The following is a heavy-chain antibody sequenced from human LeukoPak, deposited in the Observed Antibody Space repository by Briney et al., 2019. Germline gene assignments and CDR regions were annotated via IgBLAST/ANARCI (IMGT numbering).Heavy chain of an antibody. Sequence: GGSLRLSCAASGFTFSSYSMNWVRQAPGKGLEWVALIWYDGSNKYYADSVKGRFTISRDNSKNTLYLQMNSLRAGDTAVYYCARDRFGSSSGYFDYWGQGTLVTVSS. CDR3: ARDRFGSSSGYFDY. D-gene: IGHD6-6*01. CDR1: GFTFSSYS. J-gene: IGHJ4*02. V-gene: IGHV3-33*08. CDR2: IWYDGSNK.